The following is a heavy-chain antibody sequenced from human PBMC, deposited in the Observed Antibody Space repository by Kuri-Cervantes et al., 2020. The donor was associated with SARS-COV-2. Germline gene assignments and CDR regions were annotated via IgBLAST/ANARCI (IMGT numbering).Heavy chain of an antibody. CDR3: ARDLAYAFDY. Sequence: GGSLRLSCAASGFTFSDYNMNWVRQAPGKGLEWVSAISGSGASTYYADSVKGRFTISGDNAKSSIYLQMNSLRAEDTAVYYCARDLAYAFDYWGQGVLVTVSS. D-gene: IGHD3-16*01. V-gene: IGHV3-23*01. J-gene: IGHJ4*02. CDR1: GFTFSDYN. CDR2: ISGSGAST.